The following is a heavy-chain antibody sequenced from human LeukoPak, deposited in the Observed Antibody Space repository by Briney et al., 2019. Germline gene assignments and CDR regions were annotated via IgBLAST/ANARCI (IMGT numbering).Heavy chain of an antibody. Sequence: ASVKVSCKTSGYIFIDYEINRVRQATGHGLEWMGWMNPKSGDTGYEQTFQGRATITKDSSISTVYMELSSLRSDDTSLYYCSRGGYMDVWGKGTTVTVSS. V-gene: IGHV1-8*03. J-gene: IGHJ6*03. CDR3: SRGGYMDV. CDR1: GYIFIDYE. CDR2: MNPKSGDT.